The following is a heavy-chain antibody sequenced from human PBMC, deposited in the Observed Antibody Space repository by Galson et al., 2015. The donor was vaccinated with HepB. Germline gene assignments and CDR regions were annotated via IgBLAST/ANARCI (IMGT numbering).Heavy chain of an antibody. D-gene: IGHD6-19*01. J-gene: IGHJ4*02. V-gene: IGHV3-30*02. CDR3: AKDTVPGTGWYKEYDY. CDR1: GFTFNNYG. CDR2: IRSDGSDK. Sequence: SLRLSCAASGFTFNNYGIHWVRQAPGKGLEWVAFIRSDGSDKYYADSVKGRFTISRDNSKNTLYLQMNSLRAEDTAVYYCAKDTVPGTGWYKEYDYWGQGTLVTVSS.